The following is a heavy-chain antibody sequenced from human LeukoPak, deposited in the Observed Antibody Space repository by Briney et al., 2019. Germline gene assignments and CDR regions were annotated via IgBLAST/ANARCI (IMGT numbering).Heavy chain of an antibody. J-gene: IGHJ4*02. Sequence: GGSLRLSCAASGFTFDDYAMHWVRQAPGKGLEWVSGISWNSGSIGYADSVKGRFTISRDNAKNSLYLQMNSLRAEDTAVYYCARDSRSGGYARLSFGYWGQGTLVTVSS. CDR1: GFTFDDYA. D-gene: IGHD5-12*01. CDR3: ARDSRSGGYARLSFGY. V-gene: IGHV3-9*01. CDR2: ISWNSGSI.